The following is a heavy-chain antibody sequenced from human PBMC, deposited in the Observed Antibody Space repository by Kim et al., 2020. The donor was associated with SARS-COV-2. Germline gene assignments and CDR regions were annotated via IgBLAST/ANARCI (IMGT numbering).Heavy chain of an antibody. CDR3: TRHSGGYCGGDCYSDY. J-gene: IGHJ4*02. Sequence: SVKGRFTISRDDSKNTAYLKMNSLKTEDTAVYYCTRHSGGYCGGDCYSDYWGQGTLVTVSS. D-gene: IGHD2-21*02. V-gene: IGHV3-73*01.